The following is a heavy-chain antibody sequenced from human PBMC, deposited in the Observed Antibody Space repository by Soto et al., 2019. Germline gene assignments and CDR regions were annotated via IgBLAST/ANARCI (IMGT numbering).Heavy chain of an antibody. D-gene: IGHD3-9*01. V-gene: IGHV1-69*13. Sequence: GASVKVSCKASGGTFSGYAISWVRQAPGQGLEWMGGIIPIFGTANYAQKFQGRVTITADESTSIAYMELSSLRSEDTAVYYCARDAKGYYDILTGYRPSYYFDYWGQGTLVTVSS. CDR1: GGTFSGYA. CDR2: IIPIFGTA. CDR3: ARDAKGYYDILTGYRPSYYFDY. J-gene: IGHJ4*02.